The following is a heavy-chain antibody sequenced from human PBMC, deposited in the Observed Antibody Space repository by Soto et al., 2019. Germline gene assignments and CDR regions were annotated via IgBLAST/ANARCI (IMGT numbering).Heavy chain of an antibody. D-gene: IGHD3-3*01. CDR2: IYSGGST. CDR3: ARSTYYDFWSGYHNIMDV. J-gene: IGHJ6*03. Sequence: GGSLRLSCAASGFTVSSNYMSWVRQAPGKGLEWVSVIYSGGSTYYADSVKGRFTISRDNSKNTLYLQMNSLRAEDTAVYYCARSTYYDFWSGYHNIMDVWGKGTTVTVSS. V-gene: IGHV3-66*01. CDR1: GFTVSSNY.